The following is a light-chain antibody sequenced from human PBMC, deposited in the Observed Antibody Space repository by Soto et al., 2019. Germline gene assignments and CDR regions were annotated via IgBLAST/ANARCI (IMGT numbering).Light chain of an antibody. Sequence: AVVTQPPSVSGAPGQRVTISCTGSSSNIGAGYDVHWYQQLPGTAPKLLIYGNSNRPSGVPDRFSGSKSGTSASLAITGLQAEDEADYYCQSYDSSLFWVFGGGTKLTVL. CDR2: GNS. V-gene: IGLV1-40*01. CDR3: QSYDSSLFWV. J-gene: IGLJ3*02. CDR1: SSNIGAGYD.